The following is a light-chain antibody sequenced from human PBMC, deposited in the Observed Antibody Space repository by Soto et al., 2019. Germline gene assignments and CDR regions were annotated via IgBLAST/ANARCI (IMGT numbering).Light chain of an antibody. CDR2: DAS. J-gene: IGKJ2*01. V-gene: IGKV1-5*03. CDR3: QQYNSYPYT. Sequence: DIPMTQSPSTLSASVGDRVTITCRASQSIRTWLAWYQQKPGKAPKLLIYDASSLESGVASRFSGSGSGAEFTLTISSLQPDDFATFYCQQYNSYPYTFGQGTKLEIK. CDR1: QSIRTW.